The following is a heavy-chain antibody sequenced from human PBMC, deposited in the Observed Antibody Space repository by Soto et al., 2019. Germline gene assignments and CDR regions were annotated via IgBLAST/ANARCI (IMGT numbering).Heavy chain of an antibody. D-gene: IGHD6-13*01. CDR2: IYPADSDT. V-gene: IGHV5-51*01. CDR3: ARXPHSTTSYYDHSYGMDV. J-gene: IGHJ6*02. Sequence: PGESMRISCKGSGYSFPIQWIGWVRQTPGKGLEWMGSIYPADSDTRYSPPFQGQVTISADKSIGTAYLEWSNLKASDTAMYYCARXPHSTTSYYDHSYGMDVWGQGTTVTVSS. CDR1: GYSFPIQW.